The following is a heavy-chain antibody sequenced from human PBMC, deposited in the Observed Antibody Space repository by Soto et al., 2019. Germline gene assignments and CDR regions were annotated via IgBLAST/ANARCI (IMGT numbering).Heavy chain of an antibody. D-gene: IGHD6-13*01. CDR1: GYTFTSYG. V-gene: IGHV1-18*01. J-gene: IGHJ6*02. CDR3: ARDDVAAAPGYGMDV. CDR2: ISAYNGNT. Sequence: ASVKVSCKASGYTFTSYGISWVRQAPGQGLERMGWISAYNGNTNYAQKLQGRVTMTTDTSTSTAYMELRSLRSDDTAVYYCARDDVAAAPGYGMDVWGQGTTVTVSS.